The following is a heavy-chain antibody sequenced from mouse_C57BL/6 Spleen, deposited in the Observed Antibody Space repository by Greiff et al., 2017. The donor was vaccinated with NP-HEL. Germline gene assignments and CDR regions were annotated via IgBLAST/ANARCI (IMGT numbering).Heavy chain of an antibody. V-gene: IGHV5-16*01. CDR3: ARAAQALYAMDY. D-gene: IGHD3-2*02. J-gene: IGHJ4*01. CDR1: GFTFSDYY. CDR2: INYDGSST. Sequence: EVKLVESEGGLVQPGSSMKLSCTASGFTFSDYYMAWVRQVPEKGLEWVANINYDGSSTYYLDSLKIRFIISRDNAKNILYLQMSSLKSEDTATYYCARAAQALYAMDYWGQGTSVTVSS.